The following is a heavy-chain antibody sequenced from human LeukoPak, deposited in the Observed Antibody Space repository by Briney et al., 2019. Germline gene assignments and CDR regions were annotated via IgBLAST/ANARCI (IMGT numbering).Heavy chain of an antibody. CDR3: ATLGIAAAAYYFDY. CDR2: IYYSGST. Sequence: SETLSLTCTVSGGSISSSSYYWGWIRQPPGKGLEWIGSIYYSGSTYYNPSLKSRVTISVDTSKNQFSLKMSSVTAADTAVYYCATLGIAAAAYYFDYWGQGTLVTVSS. J-gene: IGHJ4*02. CDR1: GGSISSSSYY. V-gene: IGHV4-39*01. D-gene: IGHD6-13*01.